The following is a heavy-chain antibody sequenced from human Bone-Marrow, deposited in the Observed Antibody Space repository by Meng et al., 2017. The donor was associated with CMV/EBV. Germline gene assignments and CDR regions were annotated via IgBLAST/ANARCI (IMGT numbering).Heavy chain of an antibody. Sequence: GGSLRLSCKASGYTFTGYYMHWVRQAPGQGLEWMGWINPNSGGTNYAQKFQGRVIMTRDTSISTAYMELSRLRSDDTAVYYCARDPKNWNYFDYWGQGTLVTVSS. D-gene: IGHD1-1*01. CDR3: ARDPKNWNYFDY. CDR1: GYTFTGYY. J-gene: IGHJ4*02. CDR2: INPNSGGT. V-gene: IGHV1-2*02.